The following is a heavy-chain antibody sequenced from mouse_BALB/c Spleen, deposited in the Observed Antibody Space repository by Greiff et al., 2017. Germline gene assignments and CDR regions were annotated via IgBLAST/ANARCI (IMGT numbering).Heavy chain of an antibody. Sequence: EVQRVESGGDLVKPGGSLKLSCAASGFTFSSYGMSWVRQTPDKRLEWVATISSGGSYTYYPDSVKGRFTISRDNAKNTLYLQMSSLKSEDTAMYYCARQGYGYGDWYFDVWGAGTTVTVSS. D-gene: IGHD2-2*01. CDR2: ISSGGSYT. V-gene: IGHV5-6*01. J-gene: IGHJ1*01. CDR1: GFTFSSYG. CDR3: ARQGYGYGDWYFDV.